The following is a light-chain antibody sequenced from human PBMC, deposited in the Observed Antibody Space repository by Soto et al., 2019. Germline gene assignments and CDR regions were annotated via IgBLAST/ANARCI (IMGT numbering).Light chain of an antibody. CDR3: QPYGSSPSN. Sequence: EIVLTQSPGTLSLSPGERATLSCRASQSVSSSYLAWYQQKPGQAPRLLIYGASSSATGIPDRFSGSGSGTAFTLTISRLEPGDFPVYYCQPYGSSPSNFGGGTKVEIK. J-gene: IGKJ4*01. V-gene: IGKV3-20*01. CDR1: QSVSSSY. CDR2: GAS.